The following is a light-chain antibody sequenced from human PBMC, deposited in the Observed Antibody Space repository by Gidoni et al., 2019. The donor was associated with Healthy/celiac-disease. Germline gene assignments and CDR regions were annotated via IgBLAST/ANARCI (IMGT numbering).Light chain of an antibody. CDR1: QSVSSY. CDR3: QQRSNWPLT. J-gene: IGKJ4*01. V-gene: IGKV3-11*01. CDR2: DAS. Sequence: EIELTQSPATLSLSPGERATLSCRASQSVSSYLAWYQQKPGQAPRLLIYDASNRATGIPARFSGSASGTDFTLTISSLEPEDFAVYYCQQRSNWPLTFGGGTKVEIK.